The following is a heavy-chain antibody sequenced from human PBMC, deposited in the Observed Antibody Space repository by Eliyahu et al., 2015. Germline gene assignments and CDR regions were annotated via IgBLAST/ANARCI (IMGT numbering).Heavy chain of an antibody. CDR2: ISGSGGST. Sequence: EVQLLESGGGLXQPXGSLRLSCAASGFTFXXXAMSWVPQAPGKGVEWVSAISGSGGSTYYADSVKGRFTISRDNSKNTLYLQMNSLRAEDTAVYYCAKSIAAAGKPNWFDPWGQGTLVTVSS. V-gene: IGHV3-23*01. J-gene: IGHJ5*02. CDR1: GFTFXXXA. CDR3: AKSIAAAGKPNWFDP. D-gene: IGHD6-13*01.